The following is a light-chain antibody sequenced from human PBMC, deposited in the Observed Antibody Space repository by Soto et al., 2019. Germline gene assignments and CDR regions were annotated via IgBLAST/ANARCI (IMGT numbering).Light chain of an antibody. Sequence: DVQMYQSPSTLSASVGDRVTITCRASEKINKCLAWYQQRPEKAPKLLISVASSVESGVPSRFSGSGSGTDFTLTISILQPDDVATYYSQLYNSYSEAFCHGTIV. CDR2: VAS. V-gene: IGKV1-5*01. CDR3: QLYNSYSEA. J-gene: IGKJ1*01. CDR1: EKINKC.